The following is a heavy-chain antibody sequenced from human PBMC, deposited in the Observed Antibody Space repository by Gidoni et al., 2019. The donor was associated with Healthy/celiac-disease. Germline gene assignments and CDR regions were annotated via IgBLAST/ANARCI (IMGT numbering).Heavy chain of an antibody. CDR2: ISYGGSNK. J-gene: IGHJ4*02. CDR1: AAASSSYA. CDR3: AGEILRELLAVFDY. D-gene: IGHD3-10*01. Sequence: QMQLVGSGGGVVQTGRSLSRSCAAPAAASSSYAMHWVRQAPGKGLEWVGVISYGGSNKYYAASVKGRITIAEDNSKNSLYLQMNGLGAEDTAVYCGAGEILRELLAVFDYWGQGTLVTVSS. V-gene: IGHV3-30-3*01.